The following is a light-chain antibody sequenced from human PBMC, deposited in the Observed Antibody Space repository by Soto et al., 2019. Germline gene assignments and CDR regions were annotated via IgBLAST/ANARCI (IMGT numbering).Light chain of an antibody. CDR2: LNSDGSH. CDR1: SGHNDYA. J-gene: IGLJ3*02. Sequence: QLVLTQSPSASASLGASVRLTCTLNSGHNDYAIAWHQQQPEKGPRFLMKLNSDGSHNKGDGIPDRFSGSSSGAERSLIISSLQSEDEADYYCQTWGTYIVFGGGTKVTVL. V-gene: IGLV4-69*01. CDR3: QTWGTYIV.